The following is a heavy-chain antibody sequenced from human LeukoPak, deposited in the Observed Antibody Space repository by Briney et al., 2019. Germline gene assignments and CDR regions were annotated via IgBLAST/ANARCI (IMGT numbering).Heavy chain of an antibody. V-gene: IGHV3-30*18. J-gene: IGHJ5*02. CDR3: AKDAYTVTTRGPFDP. D-gene: IGHD4-17*01. CDR1: GFTFSTSG. CDR2: ISYDGSYK. Sequence: GGSLRLSCAASGFTFSTSGMHWVRQSPGKGLEWMALISYDGSYKDFADSVQGRFTISRDNSKNTLYLQMNSLRPEDTAVYYCAKDAYTVTTRGPFDPWGQGTLVTVSS.